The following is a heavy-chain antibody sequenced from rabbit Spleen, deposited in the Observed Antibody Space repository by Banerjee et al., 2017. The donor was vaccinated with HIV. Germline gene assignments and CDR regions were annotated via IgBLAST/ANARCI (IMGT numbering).Heavy chain of an antibody. Sequence: QSLEESGGGLVKPGASLTLTCKASGFSFNGGYDMCWVRQAPGKGLQWIACIDAGSSGFTYFATWAKGRFTCSKTSSTTVTLQMTRLTAADTATYFCARDTSSSFSSYGMDLWGPGTLVTVS. J-gene: IGHJ6*01. D-gene: IGHD1-1*01. CDR3: ARDTSSSFSSYGMDL. CDR2: IDAGSSGFT. V-gene: IGHV1S40*01. CDR1: GFSFNGGYD.